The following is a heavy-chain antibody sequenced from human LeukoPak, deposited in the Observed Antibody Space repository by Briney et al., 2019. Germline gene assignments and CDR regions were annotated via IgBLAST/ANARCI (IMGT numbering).Heavy chain of an antibody. CDR1: GFTFSSYG. V-gene: IGHV3-30*18. CDR3: AKEQDYYDSSGLR. D-gene: IGHD3-22*01. CDR2: ISYDGSNK. J-gene: IGHJ4*02. Sequence: GGSLRLSCAASGFTFSSYGMHWVRQAPGKGLEWVAVISYDGSNKYYADSVKGRFTISRDNSKNTLYLQMNSLRAEDTAVYYCAKEQDYYDSSGLRWGQGTLVTVSS.